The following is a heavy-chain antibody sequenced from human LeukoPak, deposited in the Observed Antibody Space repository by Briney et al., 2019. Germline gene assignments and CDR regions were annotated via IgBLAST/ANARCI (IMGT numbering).Heavy chain of an antibody. J-gene: IGHJ4*02. CDR2: ISAYNGNT. V-gene: IGHV1-18*01. CDR3: ARDRKGEYYYGSGSYQSFDY. D-gene: IGHD3-10*01. Sequence: GASVKVSCKASGGTFSSYAISWVRQAPGQGLEWMGWISAYNGNTNYAQKLQGRVTMTTDTSTNTAYMELRSLRSDDTAVYYCARDRKGEYYYGSGSYQSFDYWGQGTLVTVSS. CDR1: GGTFSSYA.